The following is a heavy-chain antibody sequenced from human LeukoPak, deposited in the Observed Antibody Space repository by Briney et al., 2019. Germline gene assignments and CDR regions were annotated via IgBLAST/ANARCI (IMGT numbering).Heavy chain of an antibody. CDR1: GGSFSGYY. CDR2: INHSGST. CDR3: ARVTPGDSSGYYYVHFDY. J-gene: IGHJ4*02. D-gene: IGHD3-22*01. V-gene: IGHV4-34*01. Sequence: SETLSLTCAVYGGSFSGYYWSWIRQPPGKGLEWIGEINHSGSTNYNPSLKSRVTISVDTSKNQFSLKLSSVTAADTAVYYCARVTPGDSSGYYYVHFDYWGQGILVTVSS.